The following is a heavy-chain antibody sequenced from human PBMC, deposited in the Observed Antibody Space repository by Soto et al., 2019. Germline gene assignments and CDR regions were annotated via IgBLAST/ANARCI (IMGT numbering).Heavy chain of an antibody. J-gene: IGHJ6*02. D-gene: IGHD6-13*01. CDR3: ARGGYSSSWYGTTYYYYGMDV. CDR2: IKQDGGEK. CDR1: GFTCSRYL. Sequence: GGSLRLSCAASGFTCSRYLMSWVRQAPGKGLGWVANIKQDGGEKYFVDSVKGRFTISRDNAKNSLYLQMNSLRAEDTAVYYCARGGYSSSWYGTTYYYYGMDVWGQGTTVTVSS. V-gene: IGHV3-7*04.